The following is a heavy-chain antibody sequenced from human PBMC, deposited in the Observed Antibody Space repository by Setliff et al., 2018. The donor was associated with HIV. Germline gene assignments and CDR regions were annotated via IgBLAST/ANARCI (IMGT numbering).Heavy chain of an antibody. V-gene: IGHV4-39*07. CDR1: GGSISSSSYY. CDR2: IFYSGHT. CDR3: ARQPSGLLYLFYYMDV. J-gene: IGHJ6*04. D-gene: IGHD3-3*01. Sequence: PSETLSLTCTVSGGSISSSSYYWGWIRQPPGKGLEWIGNIFYSGHTFYNPSLKSRVTISVDTSKNQFSLKLTSVTAADTAVYYCARQPSGLLYLFYYMDVWGKGTTVTVPQ.